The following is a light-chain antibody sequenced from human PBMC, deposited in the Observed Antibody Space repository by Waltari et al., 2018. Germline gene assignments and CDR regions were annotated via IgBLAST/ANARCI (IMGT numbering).Light chain of an antibody. V-gene: IGKV1-5*03. J-gene: IGKJ1*01. CDR3: QPYNTYWT. Sequence: DIQMTQSPSTLSASIGDRVTITCRASQNVDTWLAWYQQKPGKAPKLLVYKTSTLQSGVPSRFSGRGSGTHFPLTISSLQPDDFATYYCQPYNTYWTFGQGTQVE. CDR1: QNVDTW. CDR2: KTS.